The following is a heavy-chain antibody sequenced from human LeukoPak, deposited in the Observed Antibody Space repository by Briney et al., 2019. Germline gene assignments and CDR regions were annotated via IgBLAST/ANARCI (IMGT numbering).Heavy chain of an antibody. V-gene: IGHV1-2*02. J-gene: IGHJ1*01. CDR1: GYTFTGYY. CDR3: ARENGAAAALEYFQH. Sequence: GASVKVSCKASGYTFTGYYMHWVRQAPGQGLEWMGWINPNSGGTNYAQKFQGRVTMTRDTSISTAYMELSRLRSDDTAVYYCARENGAAAALEYFQHWGQGTLVTVSS. D-gene: IGHD6-13*01. CDR2: INPNSGGT.